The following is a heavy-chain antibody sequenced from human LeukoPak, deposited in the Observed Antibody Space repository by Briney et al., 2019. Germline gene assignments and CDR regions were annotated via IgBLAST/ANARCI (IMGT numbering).Heavy chain of an antibody. D-gene: IGHD2-2*01. CDR1: GGSISSGDYY. V-gene: IGHV4-30-4*01. CDR3: ARYCSSTSCYEGFDP. CDR2: IYYSGST. Sequence: SETLSLTCTVSGGSISSGDYYWSWIRQPPGKGLEWIGYIYYSGSTYYNPSLKSRVTISVDTSKNQFSLKLSSLTAADTAVYYCARYCSSTSCYEGFDPWGQGTLVTVSS. J-gene: IGHJ5*02.